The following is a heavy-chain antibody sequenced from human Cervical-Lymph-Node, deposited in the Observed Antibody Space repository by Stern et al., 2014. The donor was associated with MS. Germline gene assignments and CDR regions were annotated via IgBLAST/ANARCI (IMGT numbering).Heavy chain of an antibody. CDR1: GFTFSDHY. Sequence: EVQLVESGGGLVRPGGSLRLSCAVSGFTFSDHYMDWVRQAPGKGLEWVGRSRNKPNSYTTEYAASVKGRFPVSRDDSKNLLYLQMNSLKTDDTAVYYCARGFHSFDSWGQGTLVTVSS. J-gene: IGHJ4*02. CDR2: SRNKPNSYTT. CDR3: ARGFHSFDS. V-gene: IGHV3-72*01.